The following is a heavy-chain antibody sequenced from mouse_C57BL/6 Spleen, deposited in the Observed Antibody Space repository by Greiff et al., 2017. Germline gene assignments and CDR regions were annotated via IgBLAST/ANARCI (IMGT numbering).Heavy chain of an antibody. CDR3: ARDYDYGSCHWDFGG. J-gene: IGHJ1*03. Sequence: VQLQQPGAELVKPGASVKISCKASGYAFTSYWMTWVKQRPGQGLEWIGEIYPGGGDTNYNGKFKGKATLTADKSSSTAYMQLSSLTSEDSAVYCCARDYDYGSCHWDFGGWGTGTTVTVSS. CDR2: IYPGGGDT. V-gene: IGHV1-80*01. D-gene: IGHD1-1*01. CDR1: GYAFTSYW.